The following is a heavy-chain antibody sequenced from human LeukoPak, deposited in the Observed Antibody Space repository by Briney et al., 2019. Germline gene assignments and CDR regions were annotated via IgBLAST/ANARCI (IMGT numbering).Heavy chain of an antibody. Sequence: PDTLSPTRTVSVGSLSSSSYYWGWIRQPPGKGLERVGGIYYRGSTYYNPSLKSRVTLSVDTPQNQFSLKLSSLSPPDTPVYYCATSPGKDGRSYSDCYLPSFSFDNWGQGTLVTVSS. CDR1: VGSLSSSSYY. J-gene: IGHJ4*02. V-gene: IGHV4-39*07. D-gene: IGHD2-21*02. CDR3: ATSPGKDGRSYSDCYLPSFSFDN. CDR2: IYYRGST.